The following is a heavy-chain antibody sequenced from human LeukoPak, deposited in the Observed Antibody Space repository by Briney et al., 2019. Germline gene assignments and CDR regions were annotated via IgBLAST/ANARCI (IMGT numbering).Heavy chain of an antibody. V-gene: IGHV3-74*01. Sequence: GGSLRLSCAASGFTFSRYSMHWVRQAPGKGLVWVSHVNSDGSGTDYADSVKGRFTISRDNAKNTLYLQMNSLRVEDTAVYYCVCLGLGGLSFDWGQGTLVTVSS. CDR2: VNSDGSGT. CDR1: GFTFSRYS. CDR3: VCLGLGGLSFD. J-gene: IGHJ4*02. D-gene: IGHD5/OR15-5a*01.